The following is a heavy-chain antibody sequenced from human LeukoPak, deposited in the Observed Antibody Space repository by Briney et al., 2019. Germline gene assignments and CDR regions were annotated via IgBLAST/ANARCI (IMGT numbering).Heavy chain of an antibody. D-gene: IGHD6-13*01. Sequence: GGSLRLSCAASGFTFSSYGMSWVRQAPGKGLEWVSGFGGGGGPTYYADSVKGRFTISRDNSKNTLYLQMNSLRADDTAVYYRAKDRRQLANFDYWGQGTLVTVSS. V-gene: IGHV3-23*01. CDR1: GFTFSSYG. CDR3: AKDRRQLANFDY. J-gene: IGHJ4*02. CDR2: FGGGGGPT.